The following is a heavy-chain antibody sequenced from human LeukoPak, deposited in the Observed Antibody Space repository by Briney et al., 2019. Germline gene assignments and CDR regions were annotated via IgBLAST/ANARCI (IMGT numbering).Heavy chain of an antibody. Sequence: SETLSLTCTVSGGSISNSFWSWIRQPAGKGLEWIGLISTSGNTNYNPSLKSRVTMSVDTSNKQLSLRLSSVTAADTAVYYCARDLVVPPYNWLDPWGQETLVTVSS. CDR2: ISTSGNT. CDR3: ARDLVVPPYNWLDP. CDR1: GGSISNSF. V-gene: IGHV4-4*07. J-gene: IGHJ5*02. D-gene: IGHD2-2*01.